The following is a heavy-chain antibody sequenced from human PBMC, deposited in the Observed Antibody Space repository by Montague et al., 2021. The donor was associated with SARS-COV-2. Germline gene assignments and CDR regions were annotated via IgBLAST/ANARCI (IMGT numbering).Heavy chain of an antibody. CDR1: GGSISSSSYY. V-gene: IGHV4-39*01. CDR2: IYYSGST. D-gene: IGHD3-3*01. Sequence: SETLSLTCTVSGGSISSSSYYWGWIRQPPGKGLEWIGNIYYSGSTYYNPSLKSRVTISVDTSKNQFSLKLSSVAAADTAVYYCARQKMGSVTIFGVVMHDRWFDQWGQEPLVTVSS. CDR3: ARQKMGSVTIFGVVMHDRWFDQ. J-gene: IGHJ5*02.